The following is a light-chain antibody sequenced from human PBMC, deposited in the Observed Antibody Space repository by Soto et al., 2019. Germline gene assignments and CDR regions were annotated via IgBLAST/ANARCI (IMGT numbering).Light chain of an antibody. CDR2: DVS. CDR3: SSYTSSSTLEV. CDR1: SSDVGGYNY. J-gene: IGLJ1*01. V-gene: IGLV2-14*01. Sequence: QSVLTQPAYVSGCPGQSITISCTGTSSDVGGYNYVSWYQQHPGKAPKLMIYDVSNRPSGVSNRFSGSKSGNTASLTISGLQAEDEADYYCSSYTSSSTLEVFGTGTKVTVL.